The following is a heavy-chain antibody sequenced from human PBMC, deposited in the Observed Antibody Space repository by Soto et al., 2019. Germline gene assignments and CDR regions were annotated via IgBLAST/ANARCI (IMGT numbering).Heavy chain of an antibody. CDR2: INPNNGGT. V-gene: IGHV1-2*02. CDR1: GYTFTAYY. J-gene: IGHJ5*02. CDR3: ARGVTDDDGSGDWFDP. D-gene: IGHD5-18*01. Sequence: QVQLVQSGAEVKKPGASVTVSCKASGYTFTAYYIHWVRQAPGQGLEWMGWINPNNGGTTYAQKFQGRVTMTRDTSISTAYMELKRLTSDDTAVYYCARGVTDDDGSGDWFDPWGQGTLVTVSS.